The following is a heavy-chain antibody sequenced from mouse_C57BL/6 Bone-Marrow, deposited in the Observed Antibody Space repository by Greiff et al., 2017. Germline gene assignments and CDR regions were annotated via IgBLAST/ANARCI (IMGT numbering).Heavy chain of an antibody. Sequence: EVKLVESGGDLVKPGGSLKLSCAASGFTFSSYGMSWVRQTPDKRLEWVATISSGGSYTYYPDSVKGRFTISRDNAKNTLYLQMSSLKSEDTAMYYCARQCYGSSFDYWGQGTTLTVSS. D-gene: IGHD1-1*01. CDR1: GFTFSSYG. V-gene: IGHV5-6*01. J-gene: IGHJ2*01. CDR3: ARQCYGSSFDY. CDR2: ISSGGSYT.